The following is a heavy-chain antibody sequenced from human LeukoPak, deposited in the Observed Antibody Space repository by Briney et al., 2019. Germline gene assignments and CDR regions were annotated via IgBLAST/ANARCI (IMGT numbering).Heavy chain of an antibody. CDR3: ARVAPIYSSSLYYLDL. J-gene: IGHJ4*02. CDR1: GFTFSGHV. Sequence: GGSLRLSCAASGFTFSGHVMHWVRQAPGKGLEWVAVIWYDGSNKDYTDSVRGRFTISRDNSKNTLYLQMNSLRAEDTAVYYCARVAPIYSSSLYYLDLWGQGTLVTVSS. V-gene: IGHV3-33*01. D-gene: IGHD6-13*01. CDR2: IWYDGSNK.